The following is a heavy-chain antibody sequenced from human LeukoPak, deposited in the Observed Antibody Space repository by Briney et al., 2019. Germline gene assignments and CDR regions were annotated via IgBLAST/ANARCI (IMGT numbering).Heavy chain of an antibody. CDR1: GGSYSGYY. CDR3: ARGLGAKGY. V-gene: IGHV4-34*01. Sequence: PSETLSLTCAGYGGSYSGYYWSWIRQSPAKGLEWIGEINNSGSTNYTPSLKSRVTISVDTSKNQFSLKLSSVPAADTAVYYCARGLGAKGYWGQGTLVTVSS. CDR2: INNSGST. J-gene: IGHJ4*02. D-gene: IGHD1-26*01.